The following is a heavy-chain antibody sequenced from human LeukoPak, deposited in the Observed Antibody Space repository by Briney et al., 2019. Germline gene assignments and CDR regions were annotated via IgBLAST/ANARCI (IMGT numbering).Heavy chain of an antibody. D-gene: IGHD7-27*01. V-gene: IGHV3-7*05. CDR3: ARGANWAFDY. Sequence: PGGSLRLSCAASGFNFSSYWMSWVRQVPGKGLEWVANIKQDGSEKYYVDSVKGRFAVSRDNAKNSLSLQMNSLRAEDTAVYYCARGANWAFDYWGQGTLVTVSS. CDR1: GFNFSSYW. CDR2: IKQDGSEK. J-gene: IGHJ4*02.